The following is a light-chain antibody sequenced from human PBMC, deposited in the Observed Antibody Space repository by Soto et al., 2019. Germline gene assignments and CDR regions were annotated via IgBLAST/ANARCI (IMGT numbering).Light chain of an antibody. V-gene: IGKV1-9*01. CDR3: QQLNGYQLA. CDR2: SAS. CDR1: QGMSTY. J-gene: IGKJ4*01. Sequence: DIQLTQSPSFLSASVGYTVTITCRASQGMSTYLAWYQQKPGKALKLLIRSASTLQSGVPPRFSGCGSGTEFTLPISTLQPDDSGIYYCQQLNGYQLAFGGGTNVEIK.